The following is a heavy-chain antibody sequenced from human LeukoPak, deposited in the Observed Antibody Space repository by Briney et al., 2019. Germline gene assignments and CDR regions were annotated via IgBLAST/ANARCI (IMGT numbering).Heavy chain of an antibody. V-gene: IGHV4-39*01. D-gene: IGHD2-15*01. CDR1: GGSIDSRSYY. J-gene: IGHJ4*02. CDR2: IYHSGST. CDR3: ARRSEFDNTHYHYFDY. Sequence: SETLSLTCTVSGGSIDSRSYYWDWIRQAPGKGLEWIGTIYHSGSTEYNPSLKSRVAIFVDTSKNQFSLILHSVAAADTAVYYCARRSEFDNTHYHYFDYWGQGALVAVSS.